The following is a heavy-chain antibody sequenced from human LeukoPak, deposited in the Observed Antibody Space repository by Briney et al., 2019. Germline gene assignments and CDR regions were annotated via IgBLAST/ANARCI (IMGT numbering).Heavy chain of an antibody. CDR1: GFTFSSYS. V-gene: IGHV3-21*01. D-gene: IGHD3-16*01. J-gene: IGHJ4*02. Sequence: GGSLRLSCAASGFTFSSYSMNWVRQAPGKGLEWVSSISSSSSYIYYADSVKGRFTISRDNAKNSLFLLMARLTAEDTGTYYCATQYYDYVWGTNPPDYWGQGTLVTVPS. CDR2: ISSSSSYI. CDR3: ATQYYDYVWGTNPPDY.